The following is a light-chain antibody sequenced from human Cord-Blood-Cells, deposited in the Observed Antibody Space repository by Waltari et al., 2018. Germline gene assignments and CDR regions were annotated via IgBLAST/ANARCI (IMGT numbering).Light chain of an antibody. Sequence: QSALTQPASVSGSPGQSITISCTGTSSDVGSYNLVSWYQQHPGKAPKLMIYEGSKRPSGVSNGFAGSKCGNTASLTISVLQAEDEADYYCCSYAGSSTYVVFGGGTKLTVL. CDR1: SSDVGSYNL. V-gene: IGLV2-23*01. CDR2: EGS. CDR3: CSYAGSSTYVV. J-gene: IGLJ2*01.